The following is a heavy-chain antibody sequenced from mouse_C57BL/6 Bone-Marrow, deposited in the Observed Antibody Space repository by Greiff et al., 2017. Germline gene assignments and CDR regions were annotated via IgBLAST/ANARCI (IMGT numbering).Heavy chain of an antibody. CDR2: SRNKANDYTT. CDR3: ARDAITTVVGSHWYFDV. J-gene: IGHJ1*03. V-gene: IGHV7-1*01. D-gene: IGHD1-1*01. Sequence: EVKLMESGGGLVQSGRSLRLSCATSGFTFSDFYMEWVRQAPGKGLEWIAASRNKANDYTTEYSASVKGRFIVSRDTSQSILYLQMNALRAEDTAIYYCARDAITTVVGSHWYFDVWGTGTTVTVSS. CDR1: GFTFSDFY.